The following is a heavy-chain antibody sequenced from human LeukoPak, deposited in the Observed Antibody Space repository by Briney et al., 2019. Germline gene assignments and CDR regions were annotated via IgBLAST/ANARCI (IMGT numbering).Heavy chain of an antibody. CDR3: ARSQGYSYTPGAYRAVTTAEGYGMDV. V-gene: IGHV4-39*01. Sequence: SETLSLTCTVSGGSISSSSYYWGWIRQPPGKGLEWIGSIYYSGSTYYNPSLKSRVTISVDTSKDQFSLKLSSVTAADTAVYYCARSQGYSYTPGAYRAVTTAEGYGMDVWGQGTTVTVSS. J-gene: IGHJ6*02. CDR2: IYYSGST. D-gene: IGHD5-18*01. CDR1: GGSISSSSYY.